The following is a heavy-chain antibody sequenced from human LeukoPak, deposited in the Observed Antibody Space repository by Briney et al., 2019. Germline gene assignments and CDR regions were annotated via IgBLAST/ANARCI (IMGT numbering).Heavy chain of an antibody. CDR3: ARVERWLEDAFDI. J-gene: IGHJ3*02. CDR2: IYTSGST. V-gene: IGHV4-61*02. CDR1: GGSISSGSYY. Sequence: ASETLSLTCTVSGGSISSGSYYCSWIRQPAGKGLEWIGRIYTSGSTNYNPSLKSRVTISVDTSKNQFSLKLSSVTAADTAVYYCARVERWLEDAFDIWGQGTMVTVSS. D-gene: IGHD5-24*01.